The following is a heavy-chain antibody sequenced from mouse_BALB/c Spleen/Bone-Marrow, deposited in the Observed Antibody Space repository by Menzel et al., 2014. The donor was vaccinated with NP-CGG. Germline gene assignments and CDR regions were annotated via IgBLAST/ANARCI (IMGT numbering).Heavy chain of an antibody. CDR3: TRSTFVYWYIDV. CDR1: GYTFSNYY. J-gene: IGHJ1*01. Sequence: QVKLAQSGAELVKPGASVKMSCKASGYTFSNYYMYWVKQRPGQGLEWIGDSNPCNGGTSYNEKFKSKATLTVDKSSSTACMQRIILTSAAFAVYDCTRSTFVYWYIDVWGPGTTVTVSS. V-gene: IGHV1-53*01. CDR2: SNPCNGGT.